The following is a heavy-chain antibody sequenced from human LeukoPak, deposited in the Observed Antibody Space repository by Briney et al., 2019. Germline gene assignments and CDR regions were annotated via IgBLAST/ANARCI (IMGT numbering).Heavy chain of an antibody. D-gene: IGHD6-6*01. V-gene: IGHV4-59*01. CDR2: IYYSGST. CDR1: GGSISSYY. Sequence: SETLSLTCTVSGGSISSYYWSWIRQPPGKGLEWIGYIYYSGSTNYNPSLKSRVTISVDTPKNQFSLKLSSVTAADTAVYYCARATYSSSSRFDPWGQGTLVTVSS. CDR3: ARATYSSSSRFDP. J-gene: IGHJ5*02.